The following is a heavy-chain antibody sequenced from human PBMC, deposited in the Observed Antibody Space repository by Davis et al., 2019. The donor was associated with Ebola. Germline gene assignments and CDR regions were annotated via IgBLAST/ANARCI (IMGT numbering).Heavy chain of an antibody. CDR2: IHPSGRST. J-gene: IGHJ5*02. CDR3: ARARDHGEHNNWFDR. Sequence: AASVPVSRKASRYTLTSYYMNWVRQAPGQGLEWMGIIHPSGRSTNYAQKFQGRVTVTRDTSTGIVYMEMNSLRSEDTAVYYCARARDHGEHNNWFDRWGQGTLVTVSS. CDR1: RYTLTSYY. D-gene: IGHD4-17*01. V-gene: IGHV1-46*01.